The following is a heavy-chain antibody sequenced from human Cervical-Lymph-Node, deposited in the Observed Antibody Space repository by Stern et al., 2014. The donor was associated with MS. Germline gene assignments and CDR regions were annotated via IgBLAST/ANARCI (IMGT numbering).Heavy chain of an antibody. Sequence: VQLVQSGAEVKKPGASVKVSCKASGYTFTSYGMSWVRQAPGQGLEWGGWISAYNGNTSYAQKLQGRIAMTTDTSTSAAYMELRSLRSDDTAVYYCARGRLGSENAFDIWGQGTMVTVSS. D-gene: IGHD2-15*01. CDR3: ARGRLGSENAFDI. CDR1: GYTFTSYG. CDR2: ISAYNGNT. V-gene: IGHV1-18*01. J-gene: IGHJ3*02.